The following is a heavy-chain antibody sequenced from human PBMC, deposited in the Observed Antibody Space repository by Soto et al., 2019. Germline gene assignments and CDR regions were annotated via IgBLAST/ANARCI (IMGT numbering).Heavy chain of an antibody. V-gene: IGHV4-61*08. D-gene: IGHD3-22*01. J-gene: IGHJ5*02. CDR2: IYYSGST. CDR3: ARAPWDYDSSGYYGSWFDP. CDR1: GGSISSGGYY. Sequence: PSETLSLTCTVSGGSISSGGYYWSWIRQPPGKGLEWIGYIYYSGSTNYNPSLKSRVTISVDTSKNQFSLKLSSVTAADTAVYYCARAPWDYDSSGYYGSWFDPWGQGTLVTVSS.